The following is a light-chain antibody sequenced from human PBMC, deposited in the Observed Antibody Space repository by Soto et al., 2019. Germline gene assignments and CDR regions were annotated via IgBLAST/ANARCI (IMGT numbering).Light chain of an antibody. CDR3: AAWDDSLNGV. CDR2: SNN. J-gene: IGLJ2*01. Sequence: QSVLTQPPSASGTPGQRVTISCSGSRSNIGSNTVNWYQQLPGTAPKLLIFSNNQRPSGVPDRFSGSKSGTSASLAISGLQSEDEADYYCAAWDDSLNGVFGGGTKVTVL. V-gene: IGLV1-44*01. CDR1: RSNIGSNT.